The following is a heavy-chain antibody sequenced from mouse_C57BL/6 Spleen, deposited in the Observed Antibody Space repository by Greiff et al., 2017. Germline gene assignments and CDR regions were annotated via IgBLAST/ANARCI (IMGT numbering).Heavy chain of an antibody. J-gene: IGHJ2*01. CDR1: GYTFTSYW. Sequence: VQLQQSGTVLARPGASVKMSCKTSGYTFTSYWMHWVKQRPGQGLEWIGAIYPGNSDTSYNQTFKGKAKLTAVTSASTAYMELSSLTNEDSAVYYCTREGYYGNYGDYWGQGTTLTVSS. D-gene: IGHD2-1*01. CDR2: IYPGNSDT. CDR3: TREGYYGNYGDY. V-gene: IGHV1-5*01.